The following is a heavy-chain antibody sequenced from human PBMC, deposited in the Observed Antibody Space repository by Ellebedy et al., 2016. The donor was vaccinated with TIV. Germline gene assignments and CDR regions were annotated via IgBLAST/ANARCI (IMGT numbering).Heavy chain of an antibody. CDR1: GFTFSDYY. Sequence: GGSLRLXXAASGFTFSDYYMSWIRQAPGKGLEWVSYISSSSSYTNYADSVKGRFTISRDNAKNSLYLQMNSLRAEDTAVYYCARADSGSYQTYWGQGTLVTVSS. J-gene: IGHJ4*02. D-gene: IGHD1-26*01. CDR3: ARADSGSYQTY. V-gene: IGHV3-11*06. CDR2: ISSSSSYT.